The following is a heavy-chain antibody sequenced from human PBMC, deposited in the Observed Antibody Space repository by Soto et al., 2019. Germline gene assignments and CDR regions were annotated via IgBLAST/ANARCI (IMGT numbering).Heavy chain of an antibody. CDR3: AKAPGTTGWDRFDS. D-gene: IGHD1-1*01. J-gene: IGHJ4*02. Sequence: EVQLVESGGGLVQPGRSLRLSCAASGFTFDNYAMNWVRQAPGKGPEWVSGIHWNGGNTGYAASVKGRFTISRDNAKNSLFWQMNRLRSEDTAFYYCAKAPGTTGWDRFDSWGQGTLVSVSS. V-gene: IGHV3-9*01. CDR1: GFTFDNYA. CDR2: IHWNGGNT.